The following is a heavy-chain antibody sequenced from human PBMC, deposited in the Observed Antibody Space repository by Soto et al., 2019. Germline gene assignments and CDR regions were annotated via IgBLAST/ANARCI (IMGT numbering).Heavy chain of an antibody. CDR1: GYTFTSYA. D-gene: IGHD6-19*01. Sequence: QVQLVQSGAEVKKPGASVKVSCKASGYTFTSYAMHWVRQAPGQRLEWMGWINAGNGNTKYSQKFQGRVTITRDTSASTAYMELSSLRSEDTAVYYCAGVGDSSGWFYRWDFDYWGQGTLVTGSS. V-gene: IGHV1-3*01. CDR3: AGVGDSSGWFYRWDFDY. CDR2: INAGNGNT. J-gene: IGHJ4*02.